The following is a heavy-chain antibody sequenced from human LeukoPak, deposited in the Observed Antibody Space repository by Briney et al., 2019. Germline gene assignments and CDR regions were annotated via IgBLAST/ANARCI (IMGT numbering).Heavy chain of an antibody. CDR3: AKDHCSRCYEHDYYDY. CDR2: IWSDGSNK. D-gene: IGHD2-2*01. Sequence: GGSLRLSCAASGFSFSGYGMNWVRQGPGKGLEWVAFIWSDGSNKYYADSVKGRFTVSRDNSKKTLYLQMNSLRGEDTAVYYCAKDHCSRCYEHDYYDYWGQGTLVTVSS. J-gene: IGHJ4*02. V-gene: IGHV3-30*02. CDR1: GFSFSGYG.